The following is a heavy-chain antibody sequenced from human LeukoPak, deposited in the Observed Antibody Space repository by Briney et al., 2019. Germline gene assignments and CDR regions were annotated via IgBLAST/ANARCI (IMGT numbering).Heavy chain of an antibody. V-gene: IGHV3-53*01. Sequence: GGPLRLSWAASGFTDINYDMTWLRQAPGKGLEWVSVFYCDGNTKYSDSVQGRFTIIRENSKYTLYLEMNSLSPDDPAVYYCARGVEPLAANTWAFWGQGTLVTVSS. CDR1: GFTDINYD. J-gene: IGHJ4*02. D-gene: IGHD1-14*01. CDR3: ARGVEPLAANTWAF. CDR2: FYCDGNT.